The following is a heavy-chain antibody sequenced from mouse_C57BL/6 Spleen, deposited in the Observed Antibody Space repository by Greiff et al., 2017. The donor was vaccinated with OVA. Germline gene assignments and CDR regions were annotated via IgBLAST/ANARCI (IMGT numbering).Heavy chain of an antibody. CDR1: GYTFTSYW. CDR3: ASLITTVVEIFDY. D-gene: IGHD1-1*01. Sequence: QVQLKQPGAELVKPGASVKMSCKASGYTFTSYWITWVKQRPGHGLEWIGDIYPGSGSTNYTEKFKSKATLTVDTSSSTAYMQLSSLTSEDSAVYYCASLITTVVEIFDYWGQGTTLTVSS. J-gene: IGHJ2*01. CDR2: IYPGSGST. V-gene: IGHV1-55*01.